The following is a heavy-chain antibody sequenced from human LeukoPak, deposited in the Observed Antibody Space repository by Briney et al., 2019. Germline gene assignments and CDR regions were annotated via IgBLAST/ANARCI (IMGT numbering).Heavy chain of an antibody. CDR3: ARAATTYYYYYYYMDV. J-gene: IGHJ6*03. V-gene: IGHV3-11*04. CDR1: GFTVSSNY. Sequence: GGSLRLSCAASGFTVSSNYMSWVRQAPGKGLEWVSYISSSGSTIYYADSVKGRFTISRDNAKNSLYLQMNSLRAEDTAVYYCARAATTYYYYYYYMDVWGKGTTVTVSS. D-gene: IGHD1-14*01. CDR2: ISSSGSTI.